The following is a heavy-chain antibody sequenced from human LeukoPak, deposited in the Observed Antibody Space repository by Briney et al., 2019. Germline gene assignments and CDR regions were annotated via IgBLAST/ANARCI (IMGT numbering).Heavy chain of an antibody. CDR1: GFNFSKYW. CDR2: IKQDGSEK. CDR3: ARFRMVRFGEIDGY. J-gene: IGHJ4*02. D-gene: IGHD3-10*01. V-gene: IGHV3-7*01. Sequence: GSLRLSCAASGFNFSKYWMTWVRQAPGKGLEWVANIKQDGSEKYYVDSVKGRFSISRDNAKNSLYLQMNSLRAVDTAVYYCARFRMVRFGEIDGYWGQGTLVTVSS.